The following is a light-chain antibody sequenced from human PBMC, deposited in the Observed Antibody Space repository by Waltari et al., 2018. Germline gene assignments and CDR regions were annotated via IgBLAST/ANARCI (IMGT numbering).Light chain of an antibody. CDR3: ATWDDRLNGPV. V-gene: IGLV1-44*01. CDR1: NSHIGRNT. J-gene: IGLJ2*01. CDR2: NNF. Sequence: QSVLTQPPSASGTPRQRVTISCSGSNSHIGRNTVNWYQQFPGAAPTLLVYNNFQRPSGVPDRFSASKSGTSASLAILGVRPEDEADYYCATWDDRLNGPVFGGGTKLTVL.